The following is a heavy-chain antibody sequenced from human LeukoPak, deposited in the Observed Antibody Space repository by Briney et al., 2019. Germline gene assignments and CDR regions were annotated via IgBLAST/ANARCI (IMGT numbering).Heavy chain of an antibody. J-gene: IGHJ5*02. D-gene: IGHD2-2*01. CDR3: EREYIVVVPAASRLRYNWFDP. Sequence: SETLSLTCTVSGGSISSSSYYWGWIRQPPGKGLEWIGSIYYSGSTYYNPSLKSRVTISVDTSKNQFSLKLSSVTAADTAVYYCEREYIVVVPAASRLRYNWFDPWGQGTLVTVSS. CDR1: GGSISSSSYY. V-gene: IGHV4-39*07. CDR2: IYYSGST.